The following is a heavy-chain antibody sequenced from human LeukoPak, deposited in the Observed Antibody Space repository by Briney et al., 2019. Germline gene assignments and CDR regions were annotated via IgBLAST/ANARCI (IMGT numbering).Heavy chain of an antibody. CDR1: GFTFSSYS. CDR3: ARELGVSRAFDI. V-gene: IGHV3-21*04. CDR2: ISSSSSYI. D-gene: IGHD6-6*01. Sequence: GGSLRLSCAASGFTFSSYSMNWVRQAPGKGLEWVSSISSSSSYIYYADSVKGRFTISRDNGKNSLSLQMNSLTADDTATYYCARELGVSRAFDIWGQGTMVTVSS. J-gene: IGHJ3*02.